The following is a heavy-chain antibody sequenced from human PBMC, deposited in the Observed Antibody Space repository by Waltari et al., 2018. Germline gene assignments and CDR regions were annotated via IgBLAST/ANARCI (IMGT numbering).Heavy chain of an antibody. CDR2: IWFDGSYK. CDR3: ARDKGGSMYYLDY. J-gene: IGHJ4*02. CDR1: EFTFSDYG. Sequence: QVHLLESGGGLVQPGGSLRLSCIASEFTFSDYGMHWVRQAPGKGLEWVAGIWFDGSYKYYSDFVKGRFTISRDNSKNTLYLQMNGLRAEDTAIYYCARDKGGSMYYLDYWGQGTLVTVSS. V-gene: IGHV3-33*01. D-gene: IGHD3-10*01.